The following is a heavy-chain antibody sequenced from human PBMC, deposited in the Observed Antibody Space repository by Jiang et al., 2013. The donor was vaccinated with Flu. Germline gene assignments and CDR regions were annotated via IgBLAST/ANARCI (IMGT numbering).Heavy chain of an antibody. CDR1: GGTFSSYA. D-gene: IGHD3-22*01. J-gene: IGHJ4*02. V-gene: IGHV1-69*06. CDR3: ARDQDPLVVTSSPFDY. CDR2: IIPIFGTA. Sequence: KKPGSSVKVSCKASGGTFSSYAISWVRQAPGQGLEWMGGIIPIFGTANYAQKFQGRVTITADKSTSTAYMELSSLRSEDTAVYYCARDQDPLVVTSSPFDYWGQGTLVTVSS.